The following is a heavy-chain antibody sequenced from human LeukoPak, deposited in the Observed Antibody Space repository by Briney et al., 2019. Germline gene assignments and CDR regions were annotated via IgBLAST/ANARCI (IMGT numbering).Heavy chain of an antibody. D-gene: IGHD6-19*01. CDR1: GFSFSNYG. V-gene: IGHV3-23*01. CDR2: ISGSGGST. CDR3: AKDLFPSGWYGSGGRWFGP. Sequence: GGSLRLSCAASGFSFSNYGMNWVRQAPGKGPEWVSAISGSGGSTYYADSVKGRFTISRDNSKNTLYLQMNSLRAEDTAVYYCAKDLFPSGWYGSGGRWFGPWGQGTLVTVSS. J-gene: IGHJ5*02.